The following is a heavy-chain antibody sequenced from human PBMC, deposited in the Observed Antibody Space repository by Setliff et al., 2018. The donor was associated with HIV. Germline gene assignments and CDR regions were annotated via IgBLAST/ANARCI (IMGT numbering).Heavy chain of an antibody. Sequence: GGSLRLSCAASGFTFSRYSMNWVRQAPGKGLEWVSSISSTSSYIYYGDSLKGRFTVSRDNAKNSLFLQMNSLRAEDTAVYYCTRDSALESFRPFRYGSSFGMGVWGQGTTVTVSS. CDR2: ISSTSSYI. CDR1: GFTFSRYS. D-gene: IGHD5-18*01. CDR3: TRDSALESFRPFRYGSSFGMGV. J-gene: IGHJ6*02. V-gene: IGHV3-21*01.